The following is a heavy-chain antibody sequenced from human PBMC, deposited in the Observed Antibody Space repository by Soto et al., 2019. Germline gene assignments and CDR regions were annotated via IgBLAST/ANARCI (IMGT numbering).Heavy chain of an antibody. V-gene: IGHV4-38-2*01. CDR1: GYSISSGYY. CDR2: IYHSGST. CDR3: ALSPGSYDSSGPNDAFDI. Sequence: SETLSLTCAVSGYSISSGYYWGWIRQPPGKGLEWIGSIYHSGSTYYNPSLKSRVTISVDTSKNQFSLKLSSVTAADTAVYYCALSPGSYDSSGPNDAFDIWGQGTMVTVSS. J-gene: IGHJ3*02. D-gene: IGHD3-22*01.